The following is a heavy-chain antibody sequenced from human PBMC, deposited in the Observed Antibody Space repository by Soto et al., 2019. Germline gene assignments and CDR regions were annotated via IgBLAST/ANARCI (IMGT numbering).Heavy chain of an antibody. D-gene: IGHD2-21*01. J-gene: IGHJ4*02. CDR3: AITYCRDNSCPRDFDF. CDR1: GGTFNTYT. CDR2: LIPILDMA. V-gene: IGHV1-69*02. Sequence: QVQVVQSGAEVKKPESSVKVSCKPSGGTFNTYTVNWVRLAPGHGLEWMGRLIPILDMANYAQKFQDRVTITADRSTFTAYMELNSLTSDDTAVYYCAITYCRDNSCPRDFDFWGPGTRVNVSS.